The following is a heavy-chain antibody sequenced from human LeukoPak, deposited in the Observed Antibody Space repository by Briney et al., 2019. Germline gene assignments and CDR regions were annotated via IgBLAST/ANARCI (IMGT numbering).Heavy chain of an antibody. D-gene: IGHD3-10*01. Sequence: GGSLRLSCAASGFTPSAFGMHWVRQAPGKGLEWVAFLRPNGSNNYVDSVKGRFTISRDNSKNTLYMQMNGLRTEDTAFYYCAKDQAGTWGLDYWGQGTLVTVSS. CDR3: AKDQAGTWGLDY. J-gene: IGHJ4*02. V-gene: IGHV3-30*02. CDR2: LRPNGSN. CDR1: GFTPSAFG.